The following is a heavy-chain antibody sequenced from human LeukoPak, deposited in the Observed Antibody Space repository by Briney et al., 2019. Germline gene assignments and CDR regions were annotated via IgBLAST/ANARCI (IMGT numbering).Heavy chain of an antibody. D-gene: IGHD6-13*01. J-gene: IGHJ4*02. Sequence: PGGSLRLSCAASGFTFSSYWMSWVRQAPGKGLEWVANIKQDGSEKYYVDSVKGRFTISRDNAKNSLYLQMNSLRAEDTAVYHCAREYSSSWYCSDYWGQGTLVTVSS. V-gene: IGHV3-7*01. CDR3: AREYSSSWYCSDY. CDR2: IKQDGSEK. CDR1: GFTFSSYW.